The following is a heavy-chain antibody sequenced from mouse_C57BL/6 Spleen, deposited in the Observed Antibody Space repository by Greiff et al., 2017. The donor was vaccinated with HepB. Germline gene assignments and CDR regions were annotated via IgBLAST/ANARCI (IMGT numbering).Heavy chain of an antibody. D-gene: IGHD2-4*01. CDR1: GYTFTSYW. V-gene: IGHV1-69*01. CDR3: ARVRDYDWFAY. J-gene: IGHJ3*01. CDR2: IDPSDSYT. Sequence: QVQLQQSGAELVMPGASVKLSCKASGYTFTSYWMHWVKQRPGQGLEWIGEIDPSDSYTNYNQKFKGKSTLTVDKSSSTAYMQLSSLTSEDSAVYYCARVRDYDWFAYWGQGTLVTVSA.